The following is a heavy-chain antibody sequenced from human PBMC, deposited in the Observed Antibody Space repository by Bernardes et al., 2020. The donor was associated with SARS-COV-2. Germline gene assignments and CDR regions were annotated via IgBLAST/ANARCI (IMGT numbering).Heavy chain of an antibody. J-gene: IGHJ4*02. CDR1: GFTLNDYS. CDR2: IRRSDGST. CDR3: ARGHFGVIMDY. Sequence: GGYLSLSCAASGFTLNDYSMTWVRQAPGKGLEWVSGIRRSDGSTYYAGSVKGRFTISRDNSKNTLYLQMNSLTAEDTALYYCARGHFGVIMDYWGQGTLVTVSS. D-gene: IGHD3-3*01. V-gene: IGHV3-23*01.